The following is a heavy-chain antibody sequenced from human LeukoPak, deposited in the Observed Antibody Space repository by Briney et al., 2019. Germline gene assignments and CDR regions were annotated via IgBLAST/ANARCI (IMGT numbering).Heavy chain of an antibody. D-gene: IGHD1-14*01. V-gene: IGHV1-3*01. CDR2: INAGNGNT. CDR1: GYTFTSYA. J-gene: IGHJ6*04. CDR3: AREKRNRHPPFGYYGRDF. Sequence: GASVKVSCKASGYTFTSYAMHWVRQAPGQRLEWMGWINAGNGNTKYSQKFQGRVTITRDTSASTAYMELSSLRSEDTAVYYCAREKRNRHPPFGYYGRDFWGKGTTVTVSS.